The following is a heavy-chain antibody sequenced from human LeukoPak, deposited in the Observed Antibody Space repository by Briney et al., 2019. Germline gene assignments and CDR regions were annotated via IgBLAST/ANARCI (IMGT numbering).Heavy chain of an antibody. V-gene: IGHV1-8*02. D-gene: IGHD1-7*01. CDR1: GYTFTGYY. J-gene: IGHJ4*02. CDR2: MNPNSGNT. Sequence: GASVKVSCKASGYTFTGYYMHWVRQAPGQGLEWMGWMNPNSGNTGYAQKFQGRVTMTRNTSISTAYMELSSLRSEDTAVYYCAGGTFTGTIGDYWGQGTLVTVSS. CDR3: AGGTFTGTIGDY.